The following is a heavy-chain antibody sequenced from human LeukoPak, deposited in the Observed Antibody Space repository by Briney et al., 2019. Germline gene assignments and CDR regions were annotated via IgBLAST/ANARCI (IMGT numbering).Heavy chain of an antibody. D-gene: IGHD1-26*01. CDR1: EFTFSSHS. J-gene: IGHJ4*02. Sequence: GGSLRLSCAASEFTFSSHSMNWVRQAPGKGLEWVSSISSSSSYIYYADSVKGRFTISRDNAKNSLYLQMNSLRAEDTAVYYCARDKVGIVGAGGDYWGQGTLVTVSS. V-gene: IGHV3-21*01. CDR2: ISSSSSYI. CDR3: ARDKVGIVGAGGDY.